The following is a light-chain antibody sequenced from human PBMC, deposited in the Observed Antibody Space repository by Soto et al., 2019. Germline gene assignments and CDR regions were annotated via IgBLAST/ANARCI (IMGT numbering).Light chain of an antibody. Sequence: QPALTQPASVTGSPGQSITICCTGASSDVGGYNYVSWYQQHPGKAPKLMIYDVSNRPSGVSNRFSGSKSGNTASLTISGLQAEFFFDYYCTSSPRSLSLHVFVTVSIVTVL. CDR3: TSSPRSLSLHV. V-gene: IGLV2-14*01. CDR1: SSDVGGYNY. CDR2: DVS. J-gene: IGLJ1*01.